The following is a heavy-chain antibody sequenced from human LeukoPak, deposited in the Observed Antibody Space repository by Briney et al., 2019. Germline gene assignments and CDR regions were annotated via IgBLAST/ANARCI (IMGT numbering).Heavy chain of an antibody. J-gene: IGHJ3*02. V-gene: IGHV1-2*02. CDR3: ARGPIFATTGTPDAFDI. Sequence: ASVKVSCKASGYTFTDYYIHWVRQAPGQGLEWMGWINPNSVGTKYAQTFQVRVTLTRDTSTTTAYMELSRLRSDDTAVYYCARGPIFATTGTPDAFDIWGQGTMVTVSS. D-gene: IGHD6-13*01. CDR2: INPNSVGT. CDR1: GYTFTDYY.